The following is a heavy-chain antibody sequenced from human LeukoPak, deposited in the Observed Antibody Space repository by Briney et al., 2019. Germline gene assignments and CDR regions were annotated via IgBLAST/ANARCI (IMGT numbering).Heavy chain of an antibody. V-gene: IGHV1-69*06. CDR1: GGTFISYA. Sequence: SVKVSCKASGGTFISYAISWVRQAPGQGLERMGGIIPIFGTANYAQKFQGRVTITADKSTSTAYMELSSLRSEDTAVYYCAREGVPDAFDIWGQGTMVTVSS. CDR2: IIPIFGTA. J-gene: IGHJ3*02. CDR3: AREGVPDAFDI. D-gene: IGHD3-10*01.